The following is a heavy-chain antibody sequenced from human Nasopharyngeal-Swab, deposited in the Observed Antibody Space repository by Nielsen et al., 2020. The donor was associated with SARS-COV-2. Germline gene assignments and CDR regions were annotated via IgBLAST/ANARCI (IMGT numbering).Heavy chain of an antibody. J-gene: IGHJ2*01. CDR3: AREGPPAGWYTGSYYQSVKWYFDL. D-gene: IGHD1-26*01. CDR1: GGSFSGYY. V-gene: IGHV4-34*01. Sequence: SQTLSLTCAVYGGSFSGYYWSWIRQPPGKGLEWIGEINHSGSTNYNPSPKSRVTISVDTSKNQFSLKLSSVTAADTAVYYCAREGPPAGWYTGSYYQSVKWYFDLWGRGTLVTVSS. CDR2: INHSGST.